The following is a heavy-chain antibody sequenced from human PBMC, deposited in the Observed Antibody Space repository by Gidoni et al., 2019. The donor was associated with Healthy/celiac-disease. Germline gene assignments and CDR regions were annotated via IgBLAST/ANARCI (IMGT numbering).Heavy chain of an antibody. J-gene: IGHJ4*02. V-gene: IGHV3-49*04. Sequence: EVQLVESGGGLVQPGRSLRLSCTASGFTFGDYDMSWVRQAPGKGLEWVGFIRSKAYGGTTEYAASVKGRFTISRDDSKSIAYLQMNSLKTEDTAVYYCTRVSTPHHVAYYDFWSGYLYWGQGTLVTVSS. CDR3: TRVSTPHHVAYYDFWSGYLY. CDR2: IRSKAYGGTT. CDR1: GFTFGDYD. D-gene: IGHD3-3*01.